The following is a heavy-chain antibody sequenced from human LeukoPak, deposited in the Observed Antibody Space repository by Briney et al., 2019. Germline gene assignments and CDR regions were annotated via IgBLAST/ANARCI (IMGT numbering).Heavy chain of an antibody. J-gene: IGHJ4*02. D-gene: IGHD6-19*01. CDR3: ARDFRQWVVSYYFDF. V-gene: IGHV4-39*07. Sequence: PSETLSLTCTVSGGSVSSSTSYWAWIRQPPGKGLEWIGSIHYRGTTYYNPSLKSRVTISIDTPKNQFSLKLSSVTAADTAVYYCARDFRQWVVSYYFDFWGQGTLVTVSS. CDR2: IHYRGTT. CDR1: GGSVSSSTSY.